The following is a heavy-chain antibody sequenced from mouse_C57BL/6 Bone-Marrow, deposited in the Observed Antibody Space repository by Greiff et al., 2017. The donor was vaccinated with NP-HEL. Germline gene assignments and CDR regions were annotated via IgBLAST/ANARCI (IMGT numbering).Heavy chain of an antibody. J-gene: IGHJ1*03. Sequence: EVQLQQSGPELVKPGASVKISCKASGYSFTGYYMNWVKQSPEKSLEWIGEINPSTGGTTYNQKFKAKATLTVDKSSSTAYMQLKSLTSEDSAVYYCARRPSDGYYVDWYFDVWGTGTTVTVSS. V-gene: IGHV1-42*01. CDR2: INPSTGGT. D-gene: IGHD2-3*01. CDR1: GYSFTGYY. CDR3: ARRPSDGYYVDWYFDV.